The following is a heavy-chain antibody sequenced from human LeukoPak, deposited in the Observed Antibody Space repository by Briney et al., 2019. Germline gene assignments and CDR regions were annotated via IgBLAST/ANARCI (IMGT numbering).Heavy chain of an antibody. D-gene: IGHD5-24*01. J-gene: IGHJ3*02. Sequence: ASETLSLTCTVSGGSISSYYWSWIRQLAGKGLEWIGRIYTSGSTNYNPSLKSRVTMSVDTSKNQFSLKLSSVTAADTAVYYCARHVTISGPYDASDIWGQGTMVTVSP. V-gene: IGHV4-4*07. CDR3: ARHVTISGPYDASDI. CDR1: GGSISSYY. CDR2: IYTSGST.